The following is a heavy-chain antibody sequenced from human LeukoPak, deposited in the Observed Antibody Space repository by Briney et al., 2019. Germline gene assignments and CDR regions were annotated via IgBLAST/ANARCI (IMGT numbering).Heavy chain of an antibody. CDR1: GFTFNDYA. V-gene: IGHV3-30-3*01. J-gene: IGHJ4*02. D-gene: IGHD6-19*01. CDR3: ARAPYRSGWYYFDF. CDR2: ITYDGNNR. Sequence: PGGSLRLSCAASGFTFNDYAMHWVRQAPGKGLEWVALITYDGNNRYYADSVKGRFTISRDNSKNTLYLHMNSLRAEDTAVYYCARAPYRSGWYYFDFWGQGTLVTVSS.